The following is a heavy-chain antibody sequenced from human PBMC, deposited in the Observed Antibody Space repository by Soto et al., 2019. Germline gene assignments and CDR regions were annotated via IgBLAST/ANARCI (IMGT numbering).Heavy chain of an antibody. CDR3: AFQATADFDY. J-gene: IGHJ4*02. D-gene: IGHD1-1*01. Sequence: QVQLQESGPGLVKPSETLSLTCVVSGGSISKTNWWSWVRQPPGKGLEWIGEIYHSGTTHYSPSLQSRVTISVDMSKNPFSLRLSSVTAADTAIYYCAFQATADFDYWGRGTLVTVSS. V-gene: IGHV4-4*02. CDR1: GGSISKTNW. CDR2: IYHSGTT.